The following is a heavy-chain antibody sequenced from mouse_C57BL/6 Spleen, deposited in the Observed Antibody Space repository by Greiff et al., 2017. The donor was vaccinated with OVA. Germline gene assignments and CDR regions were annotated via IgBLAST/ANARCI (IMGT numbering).Heavy chain of an antibody. Sequence: EVKLQESGEGLVKPGGSLKLSCAASGFTFSSYAMSWVRQTPEQRLEWVAYLSSGGDYIYYADTVKGRFTISRDNDRNTLYLKMSSLKSEDTAMYYCTRANDGYYDYAMDYWGQGTSVTVSS. CDR2: LSSGGDYI. V-gene: IGHV5-9-1*02. CDR3: TRANDGYYDYAMDY. J-gene: IGHJ4*01. CDR1: GFTFSSYA. D-gene: IGHD2-3*01.